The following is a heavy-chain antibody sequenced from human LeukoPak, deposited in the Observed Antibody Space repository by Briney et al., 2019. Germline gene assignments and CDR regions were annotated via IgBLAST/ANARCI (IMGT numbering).Heavy chain of an antibody. CDR2: INSDGSST. CDR1: GFTFSSYW. V-gene: IGHV3-74*01. Sequence: GGSLRLSCAASGFTFSSYWMHWVRQAPGKGLVWVSRINSDGSSTSYADSVKGRFTISRDNAKNTLYLQMNSLRAEDTAVYYCARDRSIAVAGTRNPAGYWGQGTLVTVSS. D-gene: IGHD6-19*01. J-gene: IGHJ4*02. CDR3: ARDRSIAVAGTRNPAGY.